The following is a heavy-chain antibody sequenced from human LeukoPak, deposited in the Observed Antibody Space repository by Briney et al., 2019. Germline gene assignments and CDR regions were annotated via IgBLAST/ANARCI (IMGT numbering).Heavy chain of an antibody. CDR2: IYYSGGT. V-gene: IGHV4-39*01. CDR3: ARHGYRGSWLSEGDSQFDP. J-gene: IGHJ5*02. CDR1: RGSISSSSYY. D-gene: IGHD1-26*01. Sequence: SETLSLTCTFSRGSISSSSYYWRWLRQPPGKGLEWIGSIYYSGGTYYNPPLKSRVTISVDTSKNPFSLKLSSVTAADTAVYSWARHGYRGSWLSEGDSQFDPWGQGTLVTVSA.